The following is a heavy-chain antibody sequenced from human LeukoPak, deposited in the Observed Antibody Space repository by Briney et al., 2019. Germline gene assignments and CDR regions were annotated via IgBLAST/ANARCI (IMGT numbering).Heavy chain of an antibody. Sequence: ASVKVSCKASGYTFTSYYMHWVRQAPGQGLEWMGIINPSGGSTSYAQKFRGRVTMTRDTSTSTVYMELSSLRSEDTAVYYCARDSGYGGNGYGYYYYMDVWGKGTTVTVSS. J-gene: IGHJ6*03. D-gene: IGHD4-23*01. V-gene: IGHV1-46*01. CDR3: ARDSGYGGNGYGYYYYMDV. CDR2: INPSGGST. CDR1: GYTFTSYY.